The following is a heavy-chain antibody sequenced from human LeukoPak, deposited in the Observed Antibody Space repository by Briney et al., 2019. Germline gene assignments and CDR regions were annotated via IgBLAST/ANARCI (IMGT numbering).Heavy chain of an antibody. Sequence: ASVKVSCKASGYTFTSYDINWVRQATGQGLEWMGWMNPNSGNTGYAQKFQGRVTMTRNTSISTAYMELSSLRSEDTAVYYCAREYPPLWFGEFPRAFDIWGQGTMVTVSS. J-gene: IGHJ3*02. CDR3: AREYPPLWFGEFPRAFDI. D-gene: IGHD3-10*01. CDR2: MNPNSGNT. V-gene: IGHV1-8*01. CDR1: GYTFTSYD.